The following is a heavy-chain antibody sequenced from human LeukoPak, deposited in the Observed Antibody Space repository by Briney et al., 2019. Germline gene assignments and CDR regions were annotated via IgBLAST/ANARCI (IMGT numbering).Heavy chain of an antibody. CDR1: GFTVSTNY. CDR3: ARVHKLLWFGELSY. Sequence: GGSLRLSCAASGFTVSTNYVTWVRQAPGKGLEWVSVIYSDGSTYYADSVKGRFTISRDNSKNTLYLQMNSLRAEDTAVYYCARVHKLLWFGELSYWGQGTLVTVSS. CDR2: IYSDGST. J-gene: IGHJ4*02. D-gene: IGHD3-10*01. V-gene: IGHV3-66*01.